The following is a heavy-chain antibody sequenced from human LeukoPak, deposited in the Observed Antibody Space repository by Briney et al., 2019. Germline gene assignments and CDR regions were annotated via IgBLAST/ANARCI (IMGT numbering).Heavy chain of an antibody. CDR2: INHSGST. D-gene: IGHD3-22*01. V-gene: IGHV4-34*01. Sequence: SETLSLTCAVYGGSFSGYYWSWIRQPPGKGLEWIGEINHSGSTNYNPSLKSRVTISVDTSKNRFSLKLSSVTAADTAVYYCARGKGRRVVAFDYWGQGTLVTVSS. CDR1: GGSFSGYY. J-gene: IGHJ4*02. CDR3: ARGKGRRVVAFDY.